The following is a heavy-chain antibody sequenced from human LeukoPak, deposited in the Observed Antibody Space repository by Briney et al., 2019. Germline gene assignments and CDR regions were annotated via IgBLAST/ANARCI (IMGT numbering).Heavy chain of an antibody. CDR2: INPNSGGT. J-gene: IGHJ1*01. CDR3: ARTPGYSYDLGYFQH. V-gene: IGHV1-2*02. Sequence: ASVKVSCKASGYTFTGYYMHWVRQAPGQGLEWMGWINPNSGGTNYAQKFQGRVTMTRDTSISTAYMELSRLRSDDTAVYYCARTPGYSYDLGYFQHWGQGTLVTVSS. D-gene: IGHD5-18*01. CDR1: GYTFTGYY.